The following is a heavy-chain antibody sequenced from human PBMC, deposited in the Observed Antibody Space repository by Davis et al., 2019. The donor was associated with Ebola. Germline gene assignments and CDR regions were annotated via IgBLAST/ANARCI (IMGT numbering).Heavy chain of an antibody. V-gene: IGHV1-18*01. CDR2: ISAYNGNT. CDR1: GYTFTSYG. CDR3: ARDRGPGAAAAVDY. Sequence: ASVKVSCKASGYTFTSYGISWVRQAPGQGLEWMGWISAYNGNTNYAQKLQGRVTMTTDTSTSTAYTELRSLRSDDTAVYYCARDRGPGAAAAVDYWGQGTLVTVSS. J-gene: IGHJ4*02. D-gene: IGHD6-13*01.